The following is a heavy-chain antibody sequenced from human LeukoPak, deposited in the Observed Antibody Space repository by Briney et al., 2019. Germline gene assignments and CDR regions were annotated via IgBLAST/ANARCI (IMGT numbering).Heavy chain of an antibody. CDR3: ARDLYYHFWSGHTSTAHYYVMDV. V-gene: IGHV3-48*03. D-gene: IGHD3-3*01. CDR2: ISSGSTTI. J-gene: IGHJ6*02. CDR1: GFTFSSYE. Sequence: GGSLRLSCAASGFTFSSYEMNWVRQAPGKGLEWVSYISSGSTTIYYADSVKGRSTISRDNAKDSLYLQMNNLRAEDTAVYYCARDLYYHFWSGHTSTAHYYVMDVWGQGTTVTVSS.